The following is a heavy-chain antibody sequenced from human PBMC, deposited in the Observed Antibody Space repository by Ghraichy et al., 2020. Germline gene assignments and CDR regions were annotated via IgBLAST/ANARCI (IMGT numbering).Heavy chain of an antibody. J-gene: IGHJ3*02. CDR1: GFTFSSYA. D-gene: IGHD6-19*01. V-gene: IGHV3-23*01. Sequence: GGSLRLSCAASGFTFSSYAMSWVRQAPGKGLEWVSTISGSCGSTYNADSVKGRFTISRDNSKNTLYLQMNSLRAEDTAVYYCAKDGYSSGWYGYDAFDIWGQGTMVTVSS. CDR3: AKDGYSSGWYGYDAFDI. CDR2: ISGSCGST.